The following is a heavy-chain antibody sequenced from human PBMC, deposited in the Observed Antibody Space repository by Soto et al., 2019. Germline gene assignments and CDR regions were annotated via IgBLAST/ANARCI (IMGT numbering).Heavy chain of an antibody. Sequence: PGGSLRLSCAASGFTFSSYGMHWVRQAPGKGLEWVAVIWYDGSNKYYADSVKGRFTISRDNSKNTLYLQMNSLRAEDTAVYYCARYCSGGSCYPSPPLFYYYYYGMDVWGQGTTVTVSS. J-gene: IGHJ6*02. CDR3: ARYCSGGSCYPSPPLFYYYYYGMDV. CDR1: GFTFSSYG. V-gene: IGHV3-33*01. CDR2: IWYDGSNK. D-gene: IGHD2-15*01.